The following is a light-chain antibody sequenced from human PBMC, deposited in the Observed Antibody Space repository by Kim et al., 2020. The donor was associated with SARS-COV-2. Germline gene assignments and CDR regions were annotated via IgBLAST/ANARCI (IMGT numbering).Light chain of an antibody. CDR1: SSDVGGYNY. V-gene: IGLV2-11*01. CDR3: CSYAGSYTVV. CDR2: DVS. Sequence: GQSFPVSCTVTSSDVGGYNYVSWYQQHPGKAPKLMIYDVSRRPSGVPDRFSGSKSGNTASLTISGLQAEDEADYYCCSYAGSYTVVFGGGTQLTVL. J-gene: IGLJ3*02.